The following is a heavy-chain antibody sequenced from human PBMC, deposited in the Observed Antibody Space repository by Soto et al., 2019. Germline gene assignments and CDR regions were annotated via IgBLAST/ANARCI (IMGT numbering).Heavy chain of an antibody. CDR2: LYRLGSA. J-gene: IGHJ4*02. Sequence: EVQLVQSGGGLVQPGGSLRLSCAASGITVSSNYMSWVRQAPGKGLERAPLLYRLGSAYYADSVKGRFTISSDNTESALYLQMNSLRAEDTAVYYCARCRVLPGYPYYFAYWGQGSLVTVSS. CDR1: GITVSSNY. D-gene: IGHD3-9*01. V-gene: IGHV3-66*01. CDR3: ARCRVLPGYPYYFAY.